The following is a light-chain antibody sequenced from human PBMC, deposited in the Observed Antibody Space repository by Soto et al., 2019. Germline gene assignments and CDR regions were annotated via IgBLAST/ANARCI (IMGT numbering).Light chain of an antibody. J-gene: IGKJ1*01. V-gene: IGKV1-5*03. CDR3: QQYNSMWT. CDR2: KAS. CDR1: QSISSS. Sequence: DIQMTQSPSTLSASVGDRVTITCRASQSISSSLAWYQQKPGKAPKLLIYKASSLESGVPSRFSGSGSGTDFTLTISSLQPDDFATYYCQQYNSMWTFGQGTKVEIK.